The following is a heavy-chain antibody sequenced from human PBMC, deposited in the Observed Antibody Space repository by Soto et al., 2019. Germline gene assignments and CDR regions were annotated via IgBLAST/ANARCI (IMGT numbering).Heavy chain of an antibody. D-gene: IGHD4-17*01. CDR3: ASCYGDYEFPCEY. CDR2: ISSTSNIA. CDR1: GFTFTDYS. Sequence: GGSLRLSCEGSGFTFTDYSMLWVRQAPGKGLEWVSYISSTSNIAFYVDSVEGRFTTSRDNAKNSLYLQMNSLRDEDTAVYYCASCYGDYEFPCEYWGQGTLVTVSS. V-gene: IGHV3-21*05. J-gene: IGHJ4*02.